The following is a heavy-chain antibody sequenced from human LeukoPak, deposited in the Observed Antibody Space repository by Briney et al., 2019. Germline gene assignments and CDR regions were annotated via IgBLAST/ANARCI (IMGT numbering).Heavy chain of an antibody. CDR1: GFTFSSYS. Sequence: PGGSLRLSCAASGFTFSSYSMNWVRQAPGKGLEWVSSISSSSSYIYYADSVKGRFTISRDNSKNTLYLQMNSLRAEDTAVYYCAKGRGYGEYYFDYWGRGTLVTVSS. D-gene: IGHD5-18*01. CDR3: AKGRGYGEYYFDY. CDR2: ISSSSSYI. J-gene: IGHJ4*02. V-gene: IGHV3-21*01.